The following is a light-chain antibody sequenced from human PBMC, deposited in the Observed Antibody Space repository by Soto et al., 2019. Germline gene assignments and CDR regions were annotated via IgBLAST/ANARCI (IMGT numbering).Light chain of an antibody. CDR1: QSVSSSY. J-gene: IGKJ1*01. V-gene: IGKV3-20*01. CDR3: QQYGSSPGT. CDR2: GAS. Sequence: EIVLTQSPGTLSLSPGERATLSCRASQSVSSSYLAWYQQKPGQAPRLLIYGASSRATGIPDRFSGSGSGKDFTLTISRLGPEDFAVYYCQQYGSSPGTFGQGTKVDIK.